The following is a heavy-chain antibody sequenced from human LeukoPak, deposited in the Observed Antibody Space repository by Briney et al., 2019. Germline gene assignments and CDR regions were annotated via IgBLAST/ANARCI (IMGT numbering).Heavy chain of an antibody. CDR2: ISSSSSYV. J-gene: IGHJ1*01. V-gene: IGHV3-21*04. CDR3: ATVATIPYFQH. Sequence: PGGSLRLSCAASGFTFSSYSMNWVRQAPGKGLEWVSSISSSSSYVYYADSVKGRFTISRDNSKNTLYLQMNSLRAEDTAVYYCATVATIPYFQHWGQGTLVTVSS. CDR1: GFTFSSYS. D-gene: IGHD5-12*01.